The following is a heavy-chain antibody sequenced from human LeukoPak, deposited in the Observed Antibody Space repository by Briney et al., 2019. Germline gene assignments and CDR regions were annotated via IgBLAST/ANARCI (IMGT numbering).Heavy chain of an antibody. CDR2: ISGSGGST. CDR1: GFTFSSYG. Sequence: PGGPLRLSCAASGFTFSSYGMSWVRQAPGKGLEWVSAISGSGGSTYYADSVKGRFTISRDNSKNTLYLQMNSLRAEDTAVYYCARVYYDSSDCFDYWGQGTLVTVSS. CDR3: ARVYYDSSDCFDY. D-gene: IGHD3-22*01. J-gene: IGHJ4*02. V-gene: IGHV3-23*01.